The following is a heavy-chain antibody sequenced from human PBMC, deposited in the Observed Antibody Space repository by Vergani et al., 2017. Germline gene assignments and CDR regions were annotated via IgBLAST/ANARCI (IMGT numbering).Heavy chain of an antibody. CDR3: AREKPARDMGEILWFGELVLGGMDV. D-gene: IGHD3-10*01. V-gene: IGHV1-69*02. J-gene: IGHJ6*02. CDR2: IIPILGIA. Sequence: QVQLVQSGAEVKKPGSSVKVSCKASGGTFSSYTISWVRQAPGQGLEWMGRIIPILGIANYAQKFQGRVTITADKSTSTAYMELSSLRSEDTAVYYCAREKPARDMGEILWFGELVLGGMDVWGQGTTVTVSS. CDR1: GGTFSSYT.